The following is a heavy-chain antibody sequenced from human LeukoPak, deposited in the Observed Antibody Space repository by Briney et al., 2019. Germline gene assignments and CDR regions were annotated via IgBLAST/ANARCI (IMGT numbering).Heavy chain of an antibody. V-gene: IGHV3-48*03. Sequence: TGGSLRLSCAASGFTFSSYEMNWVRQAPGKGLEWVSYISSSGSTIYYADSVKGRFTISRDNSKNTLYLQMNSLRAEDTAVYYCAKESDILTGYGDYWGQGTLVTVSS. CDR1: GFTFSSYE. D-gene: IGHD3-9*01. J-gene: IGHJ4*02. CDR3: AKESDILTGYGDY. CDR2: ISSSGSTI.